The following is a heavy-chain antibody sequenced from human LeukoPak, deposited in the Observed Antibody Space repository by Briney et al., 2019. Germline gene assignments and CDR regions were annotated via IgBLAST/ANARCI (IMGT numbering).Heavy chain of an antibody. J-gene: IGHJ4*02. V-gene: IGHV3-30-3*01. D-gene: IGHD1-26*01. CDR1: GFTFNNYA. CDR2: ISFDGGNK. Sequence: GGSLRLSCAASGFTFNNYAIHWVRQAPGKGLGWVAIISFDGGNKYYADSVKGRFTISRDNSKNTLYLQMNSLRAEDTAVYYCARDGIVGSPLFKFDYWGQGTLVTVSS. CDR3: ARDGIVGSPLFKFDY.